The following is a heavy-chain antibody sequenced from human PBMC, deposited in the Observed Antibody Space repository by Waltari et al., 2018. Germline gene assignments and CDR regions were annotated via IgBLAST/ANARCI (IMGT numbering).Heavy chain of an antibody. Sequence: EVQLVESGGGLVQPGRSLRLSCTASGFTFGDYAMSWFRQAPGKGLEWVGFIRSKAYVGTTEYAASLKGRFTISRDDSKSIAYLQMNSLKTEDTAVYYCTRSPSRSYYGSGSYRYWGQGTLVTVSS. J-gene: IGHJ4*02. V-gene: IGHV3-49*03. CDR2: IRSKAYVGTT. D-gene: IGHD3-10*01. CDR1: GFTFGDYA. CDR3: TRSPSRSYYGSGSYRY.